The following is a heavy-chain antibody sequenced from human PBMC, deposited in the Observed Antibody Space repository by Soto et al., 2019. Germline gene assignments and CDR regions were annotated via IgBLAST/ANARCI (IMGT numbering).Heavy chain of an antibody. V-gene: IGHV2-26*01. D-gene: IGHD3-22*01. CDR3: ARIREVVPTPPYYYYMDV. Sequence: QVTLKESGPVLVKPTETLTLTCTVSGFSLSNARMGVSWIRQPPGKALEWIAHIFSKDEKSYSTSLKRRLTIAKHTSKSQVVLTLTNMDPVDTATYYCARIREVVPTPPYYYYMDVWGKGTTVTVSS. CDR1: GFSLSNARMG. CDR2: IFSKDEK. J-gene: IGHJ6*03.